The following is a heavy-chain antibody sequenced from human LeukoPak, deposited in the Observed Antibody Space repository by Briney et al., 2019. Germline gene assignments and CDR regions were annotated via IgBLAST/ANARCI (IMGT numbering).Heavy chain of an antibody. Sequence: SQTLSLTCAISGDSVSSNSAGWNWIRQSPSRGLEWLGRTYYRSKWYSDYAVSVKSRITINPDTSKNQFSLQLNSVTPEDTAVYYCARGTMIVVVKEDYWGQGTLVTVSS. D-gene: IGHD3-22*01. CDR2: TYYRSKWYS. CDR1: GDSVSSNSAG. J-gene: IGHJ4*02. V-gene: IGHV6-1*01. CDR3: ARGTMIVVVKEDY.